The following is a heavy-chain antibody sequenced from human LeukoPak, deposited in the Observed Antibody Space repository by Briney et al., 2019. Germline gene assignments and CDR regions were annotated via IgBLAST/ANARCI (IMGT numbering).Heavy chain of an antibody. Sequence: GASVKVSCKASGYTFTSYGISWVRQAPGQGLEWMGWISAYNGNTNYAQKLQGRVTMTTDTSTSTAYMELRSLRSDDTAVYYCARDLRPLLLWFGEFEYYYYYYGMDVWGKGTTVTVSS. CDR1: GYTFTSYG. J-gene: IGHJ6*04. V-gene: IGHV1-18*01. CDR2: ISAYNGNT. CDR3: ARDLRPLLLWFGEFEYYYYYYGMDV. D-gene: IGHD3-10*01.